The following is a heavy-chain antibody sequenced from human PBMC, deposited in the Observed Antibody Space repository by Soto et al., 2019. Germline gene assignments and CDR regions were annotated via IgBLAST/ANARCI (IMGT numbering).Heavy chain of an antibody. J-gene: IGHJ4*02. CDR3: ARSLPIAAAGTSFDY. Sequence: GGSLRLSCAASGFTFSSYAMHWVRQAPGKGLEWVAVISYDGSNKYYADSVKGRFTISRDNSKNTLYLQMNSLRAEDTAVYYCARSLPIAAAGTSFDYWGQGTLVTVSS. V-gene: IGHV3-30-3*01. D-gene: IGHD6-13*01. CDR1: GFTFSSYA. CDR2: ISYDGSNK.